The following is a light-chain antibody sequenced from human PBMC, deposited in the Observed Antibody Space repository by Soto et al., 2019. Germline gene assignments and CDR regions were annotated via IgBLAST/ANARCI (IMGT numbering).Light chain of an antibody. V-gene: IGKV1-9*01. J-gene: IGKJ3*01. CDR3: QQLNSYPFT. Sequence: DIQLTQSPSFLSASVGDRVTITCRARQGISSYLAWYQQRPGKAPNLLIYAASTLQSGVPSRFGGSGSGTEFTLTISSMQPEDFATYYCQQLNSYPFTFGPGTKVDIK. CDR2: AAS. CDR1: QGISSY.